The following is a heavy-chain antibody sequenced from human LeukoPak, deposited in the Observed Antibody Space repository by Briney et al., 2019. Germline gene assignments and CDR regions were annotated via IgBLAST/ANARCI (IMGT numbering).Heavy chain of an antibody. CDR2: INPNSGGT. J-gene: IGHJ6*02. CDR3: ARDLQDAAMVSYYYYYGMDV. Sequence: ASVKVSCKASGYTFTRYYMHWVRQAPGQGLEWMGWINPNSGGTNYAQKFQGRVTLTSDTSISTAYMELSRLSSDDTAVYYCARDLQDAAMVSYYYYYGMDVWGQGTTVTVSS. D-gene: IGHD5-18*01. CDR1: GYTFTRYY. V-gene: IGHV1-2*02.